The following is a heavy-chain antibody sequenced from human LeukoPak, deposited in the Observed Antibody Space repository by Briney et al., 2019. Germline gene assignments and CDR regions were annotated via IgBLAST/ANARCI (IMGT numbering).Heavy chain of an antibody. CDR3: ARNIAARGDY. Sequence: SETLSHTCTVSGGSISSYYWSWIRQPPGKGLEWIGYIYYSGSTNYNPSLKSRVTISVDTSKNQFSLKLSSVTAADTAVYYCARNIAARGDYWGQGTLVTVSS. CDR2: IYYSGST. V-gene: IGHV4-59*01. CDR1: GGSISSYY. J-gene: IGHJ4*02. D-gene: IGHD6-6*01.